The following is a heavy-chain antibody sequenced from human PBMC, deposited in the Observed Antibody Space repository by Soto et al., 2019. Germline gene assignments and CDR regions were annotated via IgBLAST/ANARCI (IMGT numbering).Heavy chain of an antibody. CDR2: INSDGSSA. V-gene: IGHV3-74*01. CDR3: ARDTLELLYYFDY. CDR1: GFTFSNYW. Sequence: GGSLRLSCGASGFTFSNYWMHWVRQAPGKGLVWVSRINSDGSSASYADSVKGRFTISRDNAKNTLYLQMNSLRAEDTAVYYCARDTLELLYYFDYWGQGTLVTVSS. D-gene: IGHD1-7*01. J-gene: IGHJ4*02.